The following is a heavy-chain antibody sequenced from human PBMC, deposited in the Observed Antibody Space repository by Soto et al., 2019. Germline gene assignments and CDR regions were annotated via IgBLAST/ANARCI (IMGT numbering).Heavy chain of an antibody. V-gene: IGHV4-31*03. CDR2: TYYSGAT. D-gene: IGHD6-6*01. CDR1: GGSISGGRYY. CDR3: ARQGYSSSSNIGS. J-gene: IGHJ5*02. Sequence: PSETLSLTCTVSGGSISGGRYYWIWIRQRPGKGLEWIGYTYYSGATYYNPSLKSRVAISVDTSKDQFTLKVDSVTAADTAVYFCARQGYSSSSNIGSCGPGTLVTVSS.